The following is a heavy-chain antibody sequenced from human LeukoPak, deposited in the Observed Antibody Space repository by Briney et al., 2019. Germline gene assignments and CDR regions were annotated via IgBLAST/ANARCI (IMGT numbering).Heavy chain of an antibody. CDR2: IGKSGDNT. CDR1: GFTFSDYD. CDR3: ARHWL. J-gene: IGHJ4*02. Sequence: GGSLRLSCAASGFTFSDYDMAWVRQAPGKGLEWVSTIGKSGDNTFYADSMRGRFTISRDNSKNTLYLQMNNLRVDDAAVYYCARHWLWGQGTLVTVSS. D-gene: IGHD5-12*01. V-gene: IGHV3-23*01.